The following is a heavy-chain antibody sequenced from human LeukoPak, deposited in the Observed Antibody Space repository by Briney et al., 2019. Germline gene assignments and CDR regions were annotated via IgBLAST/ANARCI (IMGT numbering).Heavy chain of an antibody. CDR1: GFTFSSYG. J-gene: IGHJ4*02. D-gene: IGHD6-13*01. CDR2: IRYDGSNK. V-gene: IGHV3-30*02. Sequence: PGGSLRLSCAASGFTFSSYGMHWVRKAPPKGLELVAFIRYDGSNKCYADSVKGRFTISRDNYKNTLDLQMNSLRAEDTAVYYCAKYQRITTAATGRGFDYWGQGTLVTVSS. CDR3: AKYQRITTAATGRGFDY.